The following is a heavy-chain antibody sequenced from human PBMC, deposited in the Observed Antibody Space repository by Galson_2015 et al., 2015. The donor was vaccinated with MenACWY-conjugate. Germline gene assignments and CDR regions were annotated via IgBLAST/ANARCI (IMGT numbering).Heavy chain of an antibody. CDR2: IYYSGTT. CDR1: GASVSSTGHY. V-gene: IGHV4-61*08. D-gene: IGHD6-13*01. CDR3: ARVIPRKYTTTWHVYYFDY. Sequence: SETLSLTCTVSGASVSSTGHYWSWIRQPPGKGLEWIGYIYYSGTTNYNPSLKSRFTISVDTSENQFSLRLRSVTAADTAVYYCARVIPRKYTTTWHVYYFDYWGQGTLATVSS. J-gene: IGHJ4*02.